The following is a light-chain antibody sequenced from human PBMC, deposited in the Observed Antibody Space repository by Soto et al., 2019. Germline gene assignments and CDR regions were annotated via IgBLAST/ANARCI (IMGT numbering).Light chain of an antibody. Sequence: EIVMTQSPAALSVSPGERATLSCGASQSVSSNLAWYQQKPGQGPRLLIYGASSRATGIPARFSGSGSETEFTLTISSLQSEDFAVYYCQQYSDWPLTFGGGTKVDIK. V-gene: IGKV3-15*01. CDR3: QQYSDWPLT. CDR2: GAS. J-gene: IGKJ4*01. CDR1: QSVSSN.